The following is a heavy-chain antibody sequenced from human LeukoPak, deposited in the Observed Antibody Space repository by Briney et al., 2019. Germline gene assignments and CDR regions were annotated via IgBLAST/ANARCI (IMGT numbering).Heavy chain of an antibody. CDR2: ISGSADII. Sequence: GGSLRLSCLASGFTFRSYAMSWVRQAPGKGLEWVSGISGSADIIYYADSVKGRFTVSRDNAKNTVYLQMNSLRSEDTAVYYCANGRTYFDYWGQGTLVTVSS. J-gene: IGHJ4*02. V-gene: IGHV3-23*01. CDR3: ANGRTYFDY. CDR1: GFTFRSYA.